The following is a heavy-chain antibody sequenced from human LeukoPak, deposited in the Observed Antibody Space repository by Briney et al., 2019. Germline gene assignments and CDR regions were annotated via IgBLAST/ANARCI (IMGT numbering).Heavy chain of an antibody. V-gene: IGHV1-2*06. CDR2: INHNSGAN. J-gene: IGHJ4*02. Sequence: GASVTVSCKASGYSFNNYYLNWVRPAPGKGLEWMGRINHNSGANNYAQKFQGRVTMTRDKSISTAYMELSRLRSDDTAVYYCARDYGSGWYNYWGQGTLVTVSS. CDR1: GYSFNNYY. CDR3: ARDYGSGWYNY. D-gene: IGHD6-19*01.